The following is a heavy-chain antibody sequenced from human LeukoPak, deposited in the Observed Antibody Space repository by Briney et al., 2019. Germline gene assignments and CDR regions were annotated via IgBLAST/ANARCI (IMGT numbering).Heavy chain of an antibody. CDR1: GFTFSVHW. J-gene: IGHJ4*02. CDR2: INSDGSST. CDR3: ARGYYVSGNYYFDY. D-gene: IGHD3-10*01. V-gene: IGHV3-74*01. Sequence: GGSLRLSCAASGFTFSVHWMHWVRQAPGEGLVWLSRINSDGSSTDYADSVKGRFTISRDNAKNTLYLQMNSLRVEDTAVYYCARGYYVSGNYYFDYWGQGTLVTVSS.